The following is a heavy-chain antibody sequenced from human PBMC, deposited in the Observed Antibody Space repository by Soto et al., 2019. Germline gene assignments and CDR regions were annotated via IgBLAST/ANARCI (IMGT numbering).Heavy chain of an antibody. CDR3: ARVHTITTYFDV. D-gene: IGHD3-22*01. V-gene: IGHV1-8*01. Sequence: QVQLVQSGAEVGKPGASVKVSCKASGYTFTSYDINWVRQASGQGLEWMGWMNPNSGNTGSAQRFKGRLTLTRNTSINTAYMELTSLTSEDAAVYYCARVHTITTYFDVWGRGTLVDVPS. J-gene: IGHJ2*01. CDR1: GYTFTSYD. CDR2: MNPNSGNT.